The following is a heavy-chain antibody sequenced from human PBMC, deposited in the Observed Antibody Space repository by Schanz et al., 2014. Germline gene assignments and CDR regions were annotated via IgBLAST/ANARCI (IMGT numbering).Heavy chain of an antibody. CDR3: AKDSRGSSFDMDV. CDR2: ISSSGSAK. CDR1: GFTFSDYY. J-gene: IGHJ6*02. V-gene: IGHV3-11*01. Sequence: QVQLVESGGGLVKPGGSLRLSCAASGFTFSDYYMSWIRQAPGKGLEWISYISSSGSAKYYADSVKGRFTISRDNSKNSLYLQMNSLRSEDTALYYCAKDSRGSSFDMDVWGQGTTVTVSS. D-gene: IGHD1-26*01.